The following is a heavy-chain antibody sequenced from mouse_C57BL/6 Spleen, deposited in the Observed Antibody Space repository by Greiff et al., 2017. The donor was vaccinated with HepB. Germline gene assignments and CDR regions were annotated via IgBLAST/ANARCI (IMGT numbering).Heavy chain of an antibody. CDR3: ASSNWLDY. V-gene: IGHV1-66*01. CDR2: IYPGSGNT. CDR1: GYSFTSYY. Sequence: VQLVESGPELVKPGASVKISCKASGYSFTSYYIHWVKQRPGQGLEWIGWIYPGSGNTKYNVKFKGKATLTADTSSSTAYMQLSSLTSEDSAVYYCASSNWLDYWGQGTTLTVSS. J-gene: IGHJ2*01. D-gene: IGHD4-1*01.